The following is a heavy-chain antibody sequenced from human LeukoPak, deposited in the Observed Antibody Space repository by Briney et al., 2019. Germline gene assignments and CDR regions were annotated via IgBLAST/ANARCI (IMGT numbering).Heavy chain of an antibody. V-gene: IGHV4-59*01. CDR1: GASISTYY. CDR3: ARSEKLRRSPGVYYYYYYYMDV. Sequence: PSETLSLTCTVSGASISTYYWSWIRQPPGKGLEWIGYIYYTGNSNYNPSLKSRVTISVDTSKNQFSLRLSSVTPADTAVYYCARSEKLRRSPGVYYYYYYYMDVWGKGTTVTVSS. D-gene: IGHD1-7*01. J-gene: IGHJ6*03. CDR2: IYYTGNS.